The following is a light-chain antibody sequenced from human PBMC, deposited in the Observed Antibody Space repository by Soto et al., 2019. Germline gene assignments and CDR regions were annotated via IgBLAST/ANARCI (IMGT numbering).Light chain of an antibody. CDR3: QSYDSSLSGYV. J-gene: IGLJ1*01. Sequence: QAVLTQPPSVSVSPAQRVTISCTRSSSNIGAGYDVHWYQQLPGTAPKLLIYGNSNRPSGVPDRFSGSKSGTSASLAITGLQAEDEADYYCQSYDSSLSGYVFGTGTKVTVL. V-gene: IGLV1-40*01. CDR2: GNS. CDR1: SSNIGAGYD.